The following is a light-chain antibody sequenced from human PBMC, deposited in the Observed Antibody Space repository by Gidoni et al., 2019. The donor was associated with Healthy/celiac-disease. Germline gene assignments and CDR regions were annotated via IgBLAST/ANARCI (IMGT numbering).Light chain of an antibody. CDR2: DAS. CDR3: QQRSNWHT. J-gene: IGKJ2*01. Sequence: EIVLPQSPATLSLSPGERATLSCRASQSVSSYLAWSQQKPGQAPRLLIYDASNRATGITARFSGSGSGTDFTLTISCLEPEDFAVYYCQQRSNWHTFGQGTKLEIK. CDR1: QSVSSY. V-gene: IGKV3-11*01.